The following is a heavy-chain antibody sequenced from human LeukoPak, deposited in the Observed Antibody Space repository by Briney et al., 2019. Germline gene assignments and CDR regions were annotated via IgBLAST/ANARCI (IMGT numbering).Heavy chain of an antibody. J-gene: IGHJ3*02. V-gene: IGHV4-59*08. Sequence: PSETLSLTCTVSGGSISSYYWSWLRQPPGKGLEWIGYIYYSGSTNYNPSLKSRVTISVDTSKRQFTLRLSSVTAADTAVYYCARRDPNQTMTHAFDIWGQGTMVTVSS. CDR3: ARRDPNQTMTHAFDI. CDR1: GGSISSYY. CDR2: IYYSGST. D-gene: IGHD1-1*01.